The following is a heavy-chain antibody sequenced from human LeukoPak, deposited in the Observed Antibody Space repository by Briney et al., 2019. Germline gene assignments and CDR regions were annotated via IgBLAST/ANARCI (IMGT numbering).Heavy chain of an antibody. V-gene: IGHV6-1*01. Sequence: SQTLSLTCVISGDSVSSNSAAWNWIRQSPSRGLEWLGRTYYRSKWYSDYVLSMKSRITISPDTSKNQFSLQLNSMTAADTAVYYCGRHECFYGIDEQDPFDYWGQGALVTVSS. CDR2: TYYRSKWYS. D-gene: IGHD2/OR15-2a*01. CDR1: GDSVSSNSAA. J-gene: IGHJ4*02. CDR3: GRHECFYGIDEQDPFDY.